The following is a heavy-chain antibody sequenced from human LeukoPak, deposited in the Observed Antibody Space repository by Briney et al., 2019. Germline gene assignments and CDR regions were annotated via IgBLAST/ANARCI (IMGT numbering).Heavy chain of an antibody. D-gene: IGHD3-9*01. CDR3: ARERYSKLYFDY. CDR1: GFIFSSYA. Sequence: AGGSLRLSCAASGFIFSSYAMSWVRQAPGKGLEWVAVISYDGSNKYHADSVKGRFTISRDNSKNTLYLQMNSLRAEDTAVYYCARERYSKLYFDYWGQGTLVIVAS. J-gene: IGHJ4*02. CDR2: ISYDGSNK. V-gene: IGHV3-30-3*01.